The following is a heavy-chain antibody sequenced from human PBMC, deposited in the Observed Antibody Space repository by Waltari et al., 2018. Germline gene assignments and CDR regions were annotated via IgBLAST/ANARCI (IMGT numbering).Heavy chain of an antibody. J-gene: IGHJ4*02. V-gene: IGHV3-74*01. Sequence: EVQLVESGGAFVQPGGSLRLSCAASGLTFNTYWMHWVRQAPGKGLVWVSRTNSDGRRTTYADPVKGRFTISRDNAKNTVYLQMNSLRAEETAVYYCASETFDYWGQGTLVTVSS. CDR2: TNSDGRRT. CDR1: GLTFNTYW. CDR3: ASETFDY.